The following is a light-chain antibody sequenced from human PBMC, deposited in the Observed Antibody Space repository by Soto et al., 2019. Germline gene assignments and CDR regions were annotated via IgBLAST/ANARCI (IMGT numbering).Light chain of an antibody. V-gene: IGLV2-14*01. Sequence: QSALTQPASVSGSPGQSITISCTGTSSDVGGYNYVSWYQQHPGKDPKLMIYDVSNRPSGVSNRFSGSKSGNTASLTISGLQAEDEVDYYCSLYTSSSTPEDVFGAGIKLTVL. J-gene: IGLJ1*01. CDR1: SSDVGGYNY. CDR2: DVS. CDR3: SLYTSSSTPEDV.